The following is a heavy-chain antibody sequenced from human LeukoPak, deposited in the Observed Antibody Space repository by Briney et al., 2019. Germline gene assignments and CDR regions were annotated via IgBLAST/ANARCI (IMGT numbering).Heavy chain of an antibody. CDR1: GFTFSRSW. CDR3: ARGPAANSGNYYVGDY. J-gene: IGHJ4*02. V-gene: IGHV3-74*01. D-gene: IGHD1-26*01. Sequence: PGGSLRLSCAASGFTFSRSWMHWVRQAPGKGPVWVSRINDDGSTTSYADSVKGRFTISRDNAKNTLYLQMNSLRAEDTAVYYCARGPAANSGNYYVGDYWGQGTLVTVSS. CDR2: INDDGSTT.